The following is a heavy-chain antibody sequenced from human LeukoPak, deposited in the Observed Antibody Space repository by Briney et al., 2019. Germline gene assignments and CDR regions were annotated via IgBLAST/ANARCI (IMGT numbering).Heavy chain of an antibody. CDR1: GGSISSGGYS. J-gene: IGHJ2*01. CDR2: IYHSGST. CDR3: ARVGGDWRSFSWYFDL. V-gene: IGHV4-30-2*01. Sequence: PSETLSLTCAVSGGSISSGGYSWGWIRQPPGKGLEWIGYIYHSGSTYYNPSLKSRVTISVDRSKNQFSLKLSSVTAADTAVYYCARVGGDWRSFSWYFDLWGRGTLVTVSS. D-gene: IGHD3-16*01.